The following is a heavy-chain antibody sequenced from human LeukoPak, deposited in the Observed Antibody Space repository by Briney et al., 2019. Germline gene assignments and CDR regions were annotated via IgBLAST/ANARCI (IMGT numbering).Heavy chain of an antibody. CDR1: GYTFTGYY. CDR3: ARATSAYGSGSYSVDY. D-gene: IGHD3-10*01. V-gene: IGHV1-2*04. CDR2: INPNSGGT. J-gene: IGHJ4*02. Sequence: ASVKVSCKASGYTFTGYYMHWVRQAPGQGLEWMGWINPNSGGTNYAQKFQGWVTMTRDTSISTAYMELSRLRSDDTAVYYCARATSAYGSGSYSVDYWGQGTLVTVSS.